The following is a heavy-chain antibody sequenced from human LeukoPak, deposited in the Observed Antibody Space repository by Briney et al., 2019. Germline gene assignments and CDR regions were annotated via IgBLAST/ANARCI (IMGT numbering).Heavy chain of an antibody. CDR3: AKETPNTGWFDP. D-gene: IGHD1-14*01. V-gene: IGHV1-46*01. Sequence: ASVKVSCKASGYTFTSYYMHWVRQAPGQGLEWMGIINPSGDGTNYPQRFQGRVTLTRDTSTSTVYMELSSLRSEDTAIYYCAKETPNTGWFDPWGQGTLVTVSS. CDR1: GYTFTSYY. J-gene: IGHJ5*02. CDR2: INPSGDGT.